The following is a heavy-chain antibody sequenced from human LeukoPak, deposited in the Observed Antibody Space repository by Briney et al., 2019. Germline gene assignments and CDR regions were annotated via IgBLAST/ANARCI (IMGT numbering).Heavy chain of an antibody. CDR1: GGSFSGYY. CDR3: ARGFGYNSGWPFDY. D-gene: IGHD6-19*01. CDR2: INHSGST. Sequence: SETLSLTCAVYGGSFSGYYWSWIRQPPGKGLEWIGEINHSGSTNYNPSLKSRVTISVDTSKNQFSLKLSSVTAADTAVYYCARGFGYNSGWPFDYWGQGTLVTASS. V-gene: IGHV4-34*01. J-gene: IGHJ4*02.